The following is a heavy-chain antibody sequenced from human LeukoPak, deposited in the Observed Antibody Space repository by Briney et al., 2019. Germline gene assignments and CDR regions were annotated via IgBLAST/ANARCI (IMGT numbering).Heavy chain of an antibody. CDR3: ALQMGGHYTNDY. CDR2: INPSAGST. V-gene: IGHV1-46*01. Sequence: ASVKVSCKASGYTFTSYYVHWVRQAPRQGLEWMGIINPSAGSTSYAQKFQGRVIMTRDTSKSTVYMDLSSLRSEDTAVYYCALQMGGHYTNDYWGQGTLVSVSS. D-gene: IGHD4-11*01. J-gene: IGHJ4*02. CDR1: GYTFTSYY.